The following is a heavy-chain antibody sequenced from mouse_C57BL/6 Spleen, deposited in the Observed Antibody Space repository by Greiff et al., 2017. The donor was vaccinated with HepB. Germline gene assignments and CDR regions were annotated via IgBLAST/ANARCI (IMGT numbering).Heavy chain of an antibody. V-gene: IGHV5-9-1*02. J-gene: IGHJ1*03. CDR2: ISSGGDYI. CDR1: GFTFSSYA. Sequence: EVQVVESGEGLVKPGGSLKLSCAASGFTFSSYAMSWVRQTPEKRLEWVAYISSGGDYIYYADTVKGRFTISRDNARNTLYLQMSSLKSEDTALYYCTRDRYYGSSWYFDVWGTGTTVTVSS. CDR3: TRDRYYGSSWYFDV. D-gene: IGHD1-1*01.